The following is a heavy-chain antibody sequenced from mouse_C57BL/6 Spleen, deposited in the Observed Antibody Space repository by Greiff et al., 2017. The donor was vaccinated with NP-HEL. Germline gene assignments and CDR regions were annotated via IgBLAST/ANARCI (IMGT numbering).Heavy chain of an antibody. Sequence: QVQLQQPGAELVKPGASVKLSCKASGYTFTSYWMQWVKQRPGQGLEWIGEIDPSDSYTNYNQKFKGKATLTVDTSSSTAYMQLSSLTSEDSAVYYCARRLRRRGYAMDYWGQGTSVTVSS. CDR2: IDPSDSYT. J-gene: IGHJ4*01. CDR1: GYTFTSYW. V-gene: IGHV1-50*01. D-gene: IGHD2-4*01. CDR3: ARRLRRRGYAMDY.